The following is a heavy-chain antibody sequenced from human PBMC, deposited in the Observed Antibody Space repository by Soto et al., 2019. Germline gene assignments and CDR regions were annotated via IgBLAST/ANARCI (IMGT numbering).Heavy chain of an antibody. CDR1: GFTFSSYA. J-gene: IGHJ4*02. Sequence: PGGSLRLSCAASGFTFSSYAMSWVRQAPGKGLEWVSAISGSGGSTYYADSVKGRFTISRDNSKNTLYLQMNSLRAEDTAVYYCVKVPAKSDIVVVVAASTFDYWGQGTLVTVSS. V-gene: IGHV3-23*01. CDR3: VKVPAKSDIVVVVAASTFDY. D-gene: IGHD2-15*01. CDR2: ISGSGGST.